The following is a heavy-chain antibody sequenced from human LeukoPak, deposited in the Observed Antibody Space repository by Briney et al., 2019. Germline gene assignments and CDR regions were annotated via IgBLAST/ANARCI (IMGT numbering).Heavy chain of an antibody. J-gene: IGHJ3*02. D-gene: IGHD2-2*01. Sequence: SETLSLTCAVYGGSFSGYYWSWIRQPPGKGLEWIGEINHSGSTNYNPSLKSRVTISVDTSKNQFSLKLSSVTAADTAVYYCARAGCSSTSCKGGAFDIWGQGTMVTVSS. CDR1: GGSFSGYY. CDR3: ARAGCSSTSCKGGAFDI. V-gene: IGHV4-34*01. CDR2: INHSGST.